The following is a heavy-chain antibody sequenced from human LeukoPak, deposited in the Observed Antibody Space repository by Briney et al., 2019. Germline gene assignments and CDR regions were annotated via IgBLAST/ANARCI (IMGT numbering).Heavy chain of an antibody. CDR1: GFTFDDYA. Sequence: PGGSLRLSCVASGFTFDDYAMHWVRQAPGKGLGWVSLISGDGGSTDYANSLKGRFTISRDNSKDSLYLQMNSLRTEDTALYYCAKGAVATKFAQYFHHWGQGTLVTVSS. D-gene: IGHD5-12*01. CDR2: ISGDGGST. CDR3: AKGAVATKFAQYFHH. J-gene: IGHJ1*01. V-gene: IGHV3-43*02.